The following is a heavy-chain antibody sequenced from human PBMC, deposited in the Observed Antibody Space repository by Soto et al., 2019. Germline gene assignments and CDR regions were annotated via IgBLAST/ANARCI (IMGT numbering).Heavy chain of an antibody. D-gene: IGHD3-9*01. V-gene: IGHV1-18*01. J-gene: IGHJ3*02. CDR1: GYTXTSYG. CDR3: ALSDILTGYPLPPALDI. Sequence: ASVKVSCKASGYTXTSYGISWVRQAPGQGLEWMGWISAYNGNTNYAQKLQGRVTMTTDTSTSTAYMELRSLRSDDTAVYYCALSDILTGYPLPPALDIWGQGTMVTVSS. CDR2: ISAYNGNT.